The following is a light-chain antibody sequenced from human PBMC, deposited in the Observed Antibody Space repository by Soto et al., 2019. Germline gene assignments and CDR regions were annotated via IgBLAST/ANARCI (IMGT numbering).Light chain of an antibody. J-gene: IGLJ2*01. Sequence: QSALTQPASVSGSPGQSITISCTGTSSDVGSYKFVSWYQQHPGKAPKLMIYEVSNRPSGISDRFSGSKSGNTASLTISGLQAEDEADYYCCSYAGSIIYLLFGEGTKVTVL. V-gene: IGLV2-23*02. CDR3: CSYAGSIIYLL. CDR2: EVS. CDR1: SSDVGSYKF.